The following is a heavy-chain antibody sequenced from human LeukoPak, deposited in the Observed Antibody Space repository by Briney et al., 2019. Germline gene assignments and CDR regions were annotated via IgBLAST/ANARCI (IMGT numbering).Heavy chain of an antibody. CDR3: AKAGIGVVGYFDY. CDR1: GFTFSSYA. V-gene: IGHV3-23*01. J-gene: IGHJ4*02. D-gene: IGHD6-19*01. CDR2: IRGSGGGT. Sequence: GGSLRLSCAASGFTFSSYAMSWVRQAPGKGLEWVSAIRGSGGGTYHADSVKGRFTISRDNSKNTLYLQMNSLRDEDTALYYCAKAGIGVVGYFDYWGQGTLITVSS.